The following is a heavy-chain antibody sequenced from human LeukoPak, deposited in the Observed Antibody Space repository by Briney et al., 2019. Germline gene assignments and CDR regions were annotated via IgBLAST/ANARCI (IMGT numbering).Heavy chain of an antibody. J-gene: IGHJ4*02. D-gene: IGHD2-21*01. Sequence: SETLSLTCTVSGGSSSSSSYYWGWSRQPPGKGLAWIGSISYSGSTYYNPSLNSRVIISVDTSKNQFSLKLNSVTAADTAVYYCAVAYCGGDCPFHYWGQGTLVTVSS. CDR1: GGSSSSSSYY. V-gene: IGHV4-39*07. CDR2: ISYSGST. CDR3: AVAYCGGDCPFHY.